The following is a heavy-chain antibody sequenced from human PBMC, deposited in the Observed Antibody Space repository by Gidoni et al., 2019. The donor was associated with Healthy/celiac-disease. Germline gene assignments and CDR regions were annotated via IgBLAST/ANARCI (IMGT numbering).Heavy chain of an antibody. CDR3: ARRFARSHRGSGSYLDP. J-gene: IGHJ5*02. CDR2: IYYSGST. D-gene: IGHD3-10*01. V-gene: IGHV4-39*01. CDR1: GGSISSSSYY. Sequence: QLQLQESGPGLVKPSETLSLTCTVSGGSISSSSYYWGWIRQPPGKGLEGIESIYYSGSTYYTPSLKSRVTIYVDTSKNQFSLKLSSVTAADTAVYYCARRFARSHRGSGSYLDPWGQGTLVTVSS.